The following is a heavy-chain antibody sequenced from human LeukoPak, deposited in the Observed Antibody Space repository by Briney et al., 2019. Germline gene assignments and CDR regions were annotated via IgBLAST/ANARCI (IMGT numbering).Heavy chain of an antibody. V-gene: IGHV4-34*01. CDR3: ASSYIVATIRGPFDY. D-gene: IGHD5-12*01. J-gene: IGHJ4*02. Sequence: SETLSLTCAVYGGSFSGYYWSWIRQPPGKGLEWIGEINHSGSTNYNPSLKSRVTISVDTSKNQFSLKLSSVTAADTAVYYCASSYIVATIRGPFDYWGQGTLVTVSS. CDR1: GGSFSGYY. CDR2: INHSGST.